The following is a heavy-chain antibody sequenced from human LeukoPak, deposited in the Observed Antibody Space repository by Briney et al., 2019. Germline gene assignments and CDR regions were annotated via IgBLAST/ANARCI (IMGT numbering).Heavy chain of an antibody. D-gene: IGHD6-13*01. Sequence: AGSLRLSCAGSGFTFSDYYMGWIRQAQGKGLEWVSYISSSGSTRYYADSVKGRFTISRDNAKNSLYLQMDSLRAEDTAVYYCARDESLDSSSWSRSDAFDIWGQGTMVTVSS. V-gene: IGHV3-11*01. CDR1: GFTFSDYY. CDR2: ISSSGSTR. J-gene: IGHJ3*02. CDR3: ARDESLDSSSWSRSDAFDI.